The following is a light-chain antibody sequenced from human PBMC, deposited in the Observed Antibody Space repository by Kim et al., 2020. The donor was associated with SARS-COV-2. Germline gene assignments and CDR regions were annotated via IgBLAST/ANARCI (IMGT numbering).Light chain of an antibody. Sequence: QLVLTQSPSASASLGTSVKLTCTLSSGHSTYAIAWHQQLPEKGPRYLMNVDSDGSHTRGDGIPDRFSGSSSGAERHLTISSLQPEDEADYICLTWGPGIRVFGGGTQLTVL. V-gene: IGLV4-69*01. CDR3: LTWGPGIRV. CDR2: VDSDGSH. CDR1: SGHSTYA. J-gene: IGLJ2*01.